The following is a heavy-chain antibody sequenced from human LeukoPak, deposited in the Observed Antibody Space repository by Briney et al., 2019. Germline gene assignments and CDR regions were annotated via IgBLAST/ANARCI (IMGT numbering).Heavy chain of an antibody. D-gene: IGHD3-22*01. V-gene: IGHV1-8*01. CDR3: ARGFNRYYYDSSGYYWD. Sequence: SSVTVSCKPSGYTFTSYDIFLLRLATAPPMEWIGGMNPNSGNTGYAQKFQGRVTMTRNTSISTAYMELSSLRSEDTAVYYCARGFNRYYYDSSGYYWDWGQGTLVTVSS. CDR2: MNPNSGNT. CDR1: GYTFTSYD. J-gene: IGHJ4*02.